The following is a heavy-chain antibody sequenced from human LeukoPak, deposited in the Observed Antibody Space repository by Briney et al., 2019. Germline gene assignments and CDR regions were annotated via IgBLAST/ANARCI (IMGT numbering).Heavy chain of an antibody. CDR3: ARALDVIAAAGPEYYFDY. V-gene: IGHV4-38-2*02. D-gene: IGHD6-13*01. Sequence: SETLSLTYTVSGYSISSGYYWGWIRQPPGKGLEWIGSIYHSGSTYYNPSLKSRVTISVDTSKNQFSLKLSSVTAADTAVYYCARALDVIAAAGPEYYFDYWGQGTLVTVSS. CDR1: GYSISSGYY. CDR2: IYHSGST. J-gene: IGHJ4*02.